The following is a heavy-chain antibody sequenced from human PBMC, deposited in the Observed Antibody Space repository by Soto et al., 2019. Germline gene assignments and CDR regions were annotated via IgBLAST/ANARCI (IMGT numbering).Heavy chain of an antibody. Sequence: PSETLSLTCTVSGGSISSYYWSWIRQPPGKGLEWIGCIYYSGSTNYNPSLKSRVTISVDTSKNQFSLKLSSVTAADTAVYYCARPSYGDYIDYWGQGTLVTVSS. CDR1: GGSISSYY. J-gene: IGHJ4*02. V-gene: IGHV4-59*08. CDR2: IYYSGST. D-gene: IGHD4-17*01. CDR3: ARPSYGDYIDY.